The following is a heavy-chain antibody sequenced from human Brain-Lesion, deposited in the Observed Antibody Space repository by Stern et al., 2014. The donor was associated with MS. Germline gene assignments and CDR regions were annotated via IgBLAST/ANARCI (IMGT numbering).Heavy chain of an antibody. D-gene: IGHD2-2*01. Sequence: VQLVESGAEVKKPGASVKVSCKASGYTFSSYDITWGRQASGHGLEWMRWMNPYSGNTGYAQKFKGRVSMTSDPSISTVYMELTSLTSDDTAVYFCARAVRNQLLSEYWGQGTLVTVSS. V-gene: IGHV1-8*01. J-gene: IGHJ4*02. CDR2: MNPYSGNT. CDR1: GYTFSSYD. CDR3: ARAVRNQLLSEY.